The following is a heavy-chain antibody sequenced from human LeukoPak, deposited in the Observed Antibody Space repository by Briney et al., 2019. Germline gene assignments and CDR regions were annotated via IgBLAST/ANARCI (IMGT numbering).Heavy chain of an antibody. Sequence: GGSLRLSCAASGFTFSSYAMHWVRQAPGKGLEWVAVISYDGSNKYYADSVKGRFTISRDNSKNTLYLQMNSLRAEDTAVYYCARSYSSTSYYYYGMDVWGQGTTVTVSS. J-gene: IGHJ6*02. D-gene: IGHD6-13*01. V-gene: IGHV3-30-3*01. CDR3: ARSYSSTSYYYYGMDV. CDR2: ISYDGSNK. CDR1: GFTFSSYA.